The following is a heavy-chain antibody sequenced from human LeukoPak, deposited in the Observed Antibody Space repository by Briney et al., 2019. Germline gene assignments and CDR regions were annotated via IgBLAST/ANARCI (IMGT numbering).Heavy chain of an antibody. D-gene: IGHD3-9*01. CDR2: IYYSGST. J-gene: IGHJ4*02. CDR1: GGSFSGYY. Sequence: SETLSLTCAVYGGSFSGYYWSWIRQPPGKGLEWIGSIYYSGSTYYNPSLKSRVTISVDTSKNQFSLKLSSVTAADTAVYYCARHRDYDILTGYFDYWGQGTLVTVSS. CDR3: ARHRDYDILTGYFDY. V-gene: IGHV4-34*01.